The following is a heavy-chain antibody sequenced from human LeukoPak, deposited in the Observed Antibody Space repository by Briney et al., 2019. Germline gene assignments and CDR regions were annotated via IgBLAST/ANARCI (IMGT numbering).Heavy chain of an antibody. CDR2: ISGSGGST. CDR1: GFTFSSYA. Sequence: PGGSLRLSCAASGFTFSSYAMSWVRQAPGKGLEWVSAISGSGGSTYYADSMKGRFTISRDNSKNTLYLQMNSLRAEDTAVYYCAKCSGGSCNGIDYWGQGTLVTVSS. V-gene: IGHV3-23*01. CDR3: AKCSGGSCNGIDY. J-gene: IGHJ4*02. D-gene: IGHD2-15*01.